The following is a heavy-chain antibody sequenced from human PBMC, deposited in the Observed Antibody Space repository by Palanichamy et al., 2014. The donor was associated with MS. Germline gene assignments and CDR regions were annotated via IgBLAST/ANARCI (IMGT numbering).Heavy chain of an antibody. CDR1: WLHQYLL. CDR2: VSYGGSS. CDR3: ARCRTAFDALDI. D-gene: IGHD2-21*02. Sequence: QVQLQESGPRAGEAFGDPVPHLHCLWWLHQYLLLELDPAAPRKGLEWIGCVSYGGSSNYNPSLGSRVTISVDSSKNQFSLRLTSVTAADTAVYYCARCRTAFDALDIWGQGTMVQVSS. V-gene: IGHV4-59*08. J-gene: IGHJ3*02.